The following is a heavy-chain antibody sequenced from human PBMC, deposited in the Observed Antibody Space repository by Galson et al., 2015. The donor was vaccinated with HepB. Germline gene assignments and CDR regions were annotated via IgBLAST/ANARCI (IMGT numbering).Heavy chain of an antibody. Sequence: ASGGTFSSYAISWVRQAPGQGLEWMGGIIPIFGTANYAQKFQGRVTITADESTSTAYMELSSLRSEDTAVYYCATRLRSGYSYGGGIDYWGQGTLVTVSS. D-gene: IGHD5-18*01. CDR2: IIPIFGTA. J-gene: IGHJ4*02. CDR3: ATRLRSGYSYGGGIDY. V-gene: IGHV1-69*01. CDR1: GGTFSSYA.